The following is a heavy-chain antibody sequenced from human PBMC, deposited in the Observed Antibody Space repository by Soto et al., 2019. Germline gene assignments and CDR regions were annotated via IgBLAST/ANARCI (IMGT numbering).Heavy chain of an antibody. CDR1: GGTFSSYA. Sequence: QVQLVQSGAEVKKPGSSVKVSCKASGGTFSSYAISWVRQAPGQGLEWMGGIIPIFGTANYAQKFQGRVTITADESTSIAYMELSSLRSEDTAVYYCARGGSYYVRGDDAFDIWGQGTMVTVSS. CDR3: ARGGSYYVRGDDAFDI. V-gene: IGHV1-69*01. D-gene: IGHD1-26*01. CDR2: IIPIFGTA. J-gene: IGHJ3*02.